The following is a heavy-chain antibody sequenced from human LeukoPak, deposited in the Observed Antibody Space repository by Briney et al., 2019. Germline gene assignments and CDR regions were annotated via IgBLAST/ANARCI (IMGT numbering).Heavy chain of an antibody. CDR3: ASSGWYEWFDP. D-gene: IGHD6-19*01. CDR1: GGSISSYY. Sequence: SETLSLTCTVSGGSISSYYWSWIRQPPGKGLEWIGYIYYSGSTNYNPSLKSRVTISVDTSKNQFSLKLSSVTAADTAVYYCASSGWYEWFDPRGQGTLVTVSS. CDR2: IYYSGST. J-gene: IGHJ5*02. V-gene: IGHV4-59*01.